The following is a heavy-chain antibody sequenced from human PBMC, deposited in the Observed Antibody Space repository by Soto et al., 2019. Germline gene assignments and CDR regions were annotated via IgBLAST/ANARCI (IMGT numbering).Heavy chain of an antibody. CDR3: AGLGSQDFCSGYYRGEYYYYYMDV. V-gene: IGHV1-69*02. J-gene: IGHJ6*03. D-gene: IGHD3-3*01. CDR1: GVTFSSYT. Sequence: SVELTCEASGVTFSSYTISWVRQAHGQGLEWMGRIIPILGIANYARKFQGRVTITADKSTSTAYMELSSLRSEDTAVYYCAGLGSQDFCSGYYRGEYYYYYMDVWGKGTTVTVSS. CDR2: IIPILGIA.